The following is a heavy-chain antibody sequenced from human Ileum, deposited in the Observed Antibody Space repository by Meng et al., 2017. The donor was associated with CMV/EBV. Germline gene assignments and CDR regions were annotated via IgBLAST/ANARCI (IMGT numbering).Heavy chain of an antibody. J-gene: IGHJ4*02. V-gene: IGHV4-59*01. CDR3: ARWSGSESYPSADY. Sequence: GSLRLSCTVSRGSINYNSWSWIRQSARKGLEWIGSVSYSGSTNYNPSLKSRVSISMDTSENQFSLKVTSVTAGDTAVYYCARWSGSESYPSADYWGQGTLVTVS. CDR2: VSYSGST. D-gene: IGHD3-10*01. CDR1: RGSINYNS.